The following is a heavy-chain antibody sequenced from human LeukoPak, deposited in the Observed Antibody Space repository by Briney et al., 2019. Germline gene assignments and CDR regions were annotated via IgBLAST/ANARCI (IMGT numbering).Heavy chain of an antibody. D-gene: IGHD3-22*01. J-gene: IGHJ3*02. Sequence: SETLSLTCAVSGYSSSGGYYWGWIRQPPGRGLEWIGSFYHSGSTYYNPSLKSRVTISVDTSKKQFSLKLSSVTAADTAVYSCARVRYYYDSSAYHDAFDIWGQGTMVTVSS. CDR2: FYHSGST. CDR3: ARVRYYYDSSAYHDAFDI. V-gene: IGHV4-38-2*01. CDR1: GYSSSGGYY.